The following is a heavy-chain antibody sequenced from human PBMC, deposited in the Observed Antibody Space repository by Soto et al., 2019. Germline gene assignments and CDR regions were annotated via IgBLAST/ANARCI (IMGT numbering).Heavy chain of an antibody. Sequence: PSETLSLNCAVYCGSFSGYYWSWIRQPPGKGLEWIGEINHSGSTNYNPSLKSRVTISVDTSKNQFSLKLSSVTAADTAVYYCARVPRYYVSGRYPGGDYWGQGTLVPVSS. CDR3: ARVPRYYVSGRYPGGDY. J-gene: IGHJ4*02. CDR1: CGSFSGYY. D-gene: IGHD3-10*01. V-gene: IGHV4-34*01. CDR2: INHSGST.